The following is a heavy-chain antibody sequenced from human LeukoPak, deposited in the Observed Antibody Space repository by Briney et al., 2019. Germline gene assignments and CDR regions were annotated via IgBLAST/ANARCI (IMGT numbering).Heavy chain of an antibody. CDR3: ARVAKRSYMYYFDY. J-gene: IGHJ4*02. V-gene: IGHV3-74*01. D-gene: IGHD1-26*01. CDR2: INSDGSST. Sequence: PGGSLRLSCAASGFTFSSYWMHWVRQAPGKGLVWVSRINSDGSSTSYADSVKGRFTISRDNAKNTLYLQMNSLRAEDTAVYYCARVAKRSYMYYFDYWGQGTLVTVSS. CDR1: GFTFSSYW.